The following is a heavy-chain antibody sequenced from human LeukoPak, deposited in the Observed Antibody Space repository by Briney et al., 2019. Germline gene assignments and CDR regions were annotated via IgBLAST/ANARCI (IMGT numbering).Heavy chain of an antibody. V-gene: IGHV5-51*01. CDR3: ASGKQWLVPYFDY. CDR2: IYPGDSDT. D-gene: IGHD6-19*01. Sequence: GESLKISCKGSGYSFTSYWIGWVRPMPGKGLEWMGIIYPGDSDTRYSPSFQGQVTISADKSISTAYLQWSSLKASDTAMYYCASGKQWLVPYFDYWGQGTLVTVSS. CDR1: GYSFTSYW. J-gene: IGHJ4*02.